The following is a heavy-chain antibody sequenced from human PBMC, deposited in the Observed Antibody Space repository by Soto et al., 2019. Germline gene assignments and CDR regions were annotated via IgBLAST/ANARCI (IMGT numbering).Heavy chain of an antibody. CDR3: ARHEVAVADNGMVV. D-gene: IGHD6-19*01. V-gene: IGHV5-10-1*01. CDR2: IDPSASYT. J-gene: IGHJ6*04. Sequence: GESLKISCKGSGSSFTSYLLSWVRQMPGKGLEWMVRIDPSASYTNYSPSFQGHVAISADKSISTAYLQWSSLKASDTAMYYCARHEVAVADNGMVVWGEGTTLSVSS. CDR1: GSSFTSYL.